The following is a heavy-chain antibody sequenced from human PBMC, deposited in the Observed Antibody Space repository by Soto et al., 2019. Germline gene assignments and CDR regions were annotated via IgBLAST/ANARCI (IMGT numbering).Heavy chain of an antibody. CDR2: VFHGGST. CDR1: GASITSSNW. J-gene: IGHJ4*02. CDR3: ARDPRNFGVPFDT. Sequence: QVQLQESGPGLVKPSGTLSLTCDVFGASITSSNWWSWVRQSPGGGLEWIGEVFHGGSTNYNPSPKRRVTVSVGKSKNQFPLILASPTAADGAVYYCARDPRNFGVPFDTWGQGIRVTVSS. V-gene: IGHV4-4*02. D-gene: IGHD2-8*01.